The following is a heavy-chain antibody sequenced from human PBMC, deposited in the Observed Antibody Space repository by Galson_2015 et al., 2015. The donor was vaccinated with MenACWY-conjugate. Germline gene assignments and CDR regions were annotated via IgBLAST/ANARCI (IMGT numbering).Heavy chain of an antibody. J-gene: IGHJ1*01. D-gene: IGHD1-26*01. V-gene: IGHV3-30*02. CDR2: IRSDGSDK. CDR3: AKDSALSFQAWDS. CDR1: GFIFSSDG. Sequence: SLRLSCAASGFIFSSDGMHWVRLAPGKGLEWVAFIRSDGSDKYYADSVKGRFTISRDNSKNTLHLRMNSLRAEDTAVYCCAKDSALSFQAWDSWGQGTMVTVSS.